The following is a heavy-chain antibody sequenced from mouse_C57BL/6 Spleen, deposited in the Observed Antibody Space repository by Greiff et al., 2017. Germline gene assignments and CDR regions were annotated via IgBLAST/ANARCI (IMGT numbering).Heavy chain of an antibody. CDR2: IYPGDGDP. CDR1: GYAFSSYW. J-gene: IGHJ4*01. V-gene: IGHV1-80*01. D-gene: IGHD4-1*01. Sequence: VQLQQSGAELVKPGASVKISCKASGYAFSSYWMNWVKQRPGKGLEWLGQIYPGDGDPNYNGKFKGKATLTADKSSSTAYMQLSSLTSEDSAVDFCARGELGRGYAMDYWGQGTSVTVSS. CDR3: ARGELGRGYAMDY.